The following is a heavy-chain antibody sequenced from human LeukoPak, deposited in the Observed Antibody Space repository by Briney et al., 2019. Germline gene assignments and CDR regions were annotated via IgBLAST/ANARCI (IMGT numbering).Heavy chain of an antibody. CDR2: ISGSGGST. Sequence: PGGSLRLSCAASGFTFSNYAMSWLRQAPGKGLEWVSAISGSGGSTYYADSVKGRFTISRDNSKNTPYLQMNSLRVEDTAAYYCAKCTTGNTHYPIDYWGQGTLVTVSS. J-gene: IGHJ4*02. CDR1: GFTFSNYA. CDR3: AKCTTGNTHYPIDY. V-gene: IGHV3-23*01. D-gene: IGHD4-17*01.